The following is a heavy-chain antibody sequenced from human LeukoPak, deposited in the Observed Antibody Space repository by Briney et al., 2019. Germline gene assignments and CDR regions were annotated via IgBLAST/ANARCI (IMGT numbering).Heavy chain of an antibody. J-gene: IGHJ4*02. D-gene: IGHD1-26*01. CDR3: AKDFRIVGATPGY. Sequence: GGSLRLSCAPSGFTFSSYDMHWVRQAPDKGLEWVAFIRYEGSKKYYADSVKGRLTISRDNSKNTLYLQMNSLRAEDTAVYYCAKDFRIVGATPGYWGQGTLVTVSS. CDR1: GFTFSSYD. CDR2: IRYEGSKK. V-gene: IGHV3-30*02.